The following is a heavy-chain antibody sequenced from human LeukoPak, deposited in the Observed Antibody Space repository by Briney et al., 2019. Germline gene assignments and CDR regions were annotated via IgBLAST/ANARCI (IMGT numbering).Heavy chain of an antibody. CDR2: IRSKANSYAT. V-gene: IGHV3-73*01. J-gene: IGHJ6*02. Sequence: GGSLRLSCAASGFTFSGSAMHWVRQAPGKGLEWVGRIRSKANSYATAYAASVKGRFTISRDDSKDTAYLQMNSLKTEDTAVYYCTRHRGGAAAGKGYYGMDVWGQGTTVTVSS. CDR3: TRHRGGAAAGKGYYGMDV. D-gene: IGHD6-13*01. CDR1: GFTFSGSA.